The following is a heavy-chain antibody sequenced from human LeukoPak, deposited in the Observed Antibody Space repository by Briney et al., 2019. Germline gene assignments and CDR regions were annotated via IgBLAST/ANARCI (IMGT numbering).Heavy chain of an antibody. D-gene: IGHD3-22*01. CDR3: ARGYYYDSSGYTY. CDR2: ISSSSSYI. V-gene: IGHV3-21*01. Sequence: TGGSLRLSCAASGFTFSSYSMNWVRQAPGKGLEWVSSISSSSSYIYYADSVKGRFTISRDNAENSLYLQMNSLRAEDTAVYYCARGYYYDSSGYTYRGQGTLVTVSS. J-gene: IGHJ4*02. CDR1: GFTFSSYS.